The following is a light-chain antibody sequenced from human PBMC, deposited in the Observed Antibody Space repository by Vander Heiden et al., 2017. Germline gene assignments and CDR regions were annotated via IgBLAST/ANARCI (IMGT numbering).Light chain of an antibody. Sequence: QSVLTQPSSVSAAPEQRVTLPCTGSSSNIGEGYGVHWYQHLPGTAPKLLIYGNTNRPSGVPDRFAGSNSGTSASLAITGLQAEDEADYYCQSYDSSLSWVFGGGTKLTVL. V-gene: IGLV1-40*01. J-gene: IGLJ3*02. CDR1: SSNIGEGYG. CDR2: GNT. CDR3: QSYDSSLSWV.